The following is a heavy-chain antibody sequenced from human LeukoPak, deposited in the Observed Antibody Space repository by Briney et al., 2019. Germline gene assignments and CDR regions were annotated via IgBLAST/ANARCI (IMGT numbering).Heavy chain of an antibody. CDR3: ARDLFPFSSSAPFDY. Sequence: ASVKVSCKASGYTFTSYYMHWVRQAPGQGLEWMGIINPSGGSTSYAQKFQGRVTMTRDMSTSTVYMELSSLRSEDTAVYYCARDLFPFSSSAPFDYWGQGTLVTVSS. CDR1: GYTFTSYY. D-gene: IGHD6-13*01. V-gene: IGHV1-46*01. CDR2: INPSGGST. J-gene: IGHJ4*02.